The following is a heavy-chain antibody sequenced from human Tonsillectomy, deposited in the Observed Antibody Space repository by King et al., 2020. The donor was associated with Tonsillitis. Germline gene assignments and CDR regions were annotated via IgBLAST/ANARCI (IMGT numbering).Heavy chain of an antibody. CDR2: ISYDGSNK. V-gene: IGHV3-30*03. CDR1: GFTFSSYG. D-gene: IGHD2-2*01. Sequence: VQLVESRGGVVQPGRSLRLSCAASGFTFSSYGMHWVRQAPGKGLEWVAVISYDGSNKYYADSVKGRFTISRDNSKNTLYLQMNSLRAEDTAVYYCAPHCSSTSCPDYWGQGTLVTVSS. CDR3: APHCSSTSCPDY. J-gene: IGHJ4*02.